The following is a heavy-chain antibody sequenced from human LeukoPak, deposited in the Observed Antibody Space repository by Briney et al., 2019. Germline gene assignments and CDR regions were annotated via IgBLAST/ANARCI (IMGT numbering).Heavy chain of an antibody. Sequence: GGSLRLSCAGSGCTFSGYSMNWVRQAPGKGLEWISYISGGGTTVYYTDSVKGRFTISRDNAKNSLFLQMSSLRAEDTAVYYCARDSHVEYFDYWGQGTLVTVSS. CDR2: ISGGGTTV. J-gene: IGHJ4*02. CDR1: GCTFSGYS. V-gene: IGHV3-48*01. D-gene: IGHD3-3*01. CDR3: ARDSHVEYFDY.